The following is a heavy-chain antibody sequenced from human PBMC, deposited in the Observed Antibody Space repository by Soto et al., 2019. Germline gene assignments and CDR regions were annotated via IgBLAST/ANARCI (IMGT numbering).Heavy chain of an antibody. CDR2: IYPGDSDT. Sequence: KAGESLKISCTGSGYTFTNYWIGWVRQMPGKGPEWMGIIYPGDSDTKYNPSFQGQVTISADKSITTTYLQWSSLKASDTAIYYCAASIFYYGMDVWGQGTTVTVSS. J-gene: IGHJ6*02. CDR1: GYTFTNYW. V-gene: IGHV5-51*03. CDR3: AASIFYYGMDV.